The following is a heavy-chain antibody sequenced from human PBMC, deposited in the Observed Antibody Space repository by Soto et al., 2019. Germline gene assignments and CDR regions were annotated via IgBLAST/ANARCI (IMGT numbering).Heavy chain of an antibody. Sequence: QPGGSLRLSCAASGFTFSSYAMHWVRQAPGKGLEWVAVISYDGSNKYYADSVKGRFTISRDNSKNTLYLQMNSLRAEDTAVYYCARGASLRFLEWLSPADYWGQGTLVTVSS. D-gene: IGHD3-3*01. V-gene: IGHV3-30-3*01. CDR1: GFTFSSYA. CDR2: ISYDGSNK. J-gene: IGHJ4*02. CDR3: ARGASLRFLEWLSPADY.